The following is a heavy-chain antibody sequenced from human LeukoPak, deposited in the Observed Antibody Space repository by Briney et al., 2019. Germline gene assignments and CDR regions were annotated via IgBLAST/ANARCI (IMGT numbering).Heavy chain of an antibody. CDR2: ISYDGSNK. CDR3: ARDKIVGATYFDY. V-gene: IGHV3-30*03. D-gene: IGHD1-26*01. CDR1: GFTFSNYG. Sequence: GGSLRLSCAASGFTFSNYGIHWVRQAPGKGLERVAVISYDGSNKYYVDSVKGRFTISRDNAKNSLFLQMNSLRAEDTAVYYCARDKIVGATYFDYWGQGTLVTVSS. J-gene: IGHJ4*02.